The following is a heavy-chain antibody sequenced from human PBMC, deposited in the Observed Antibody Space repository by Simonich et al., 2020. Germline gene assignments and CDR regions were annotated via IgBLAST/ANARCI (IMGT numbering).Heavy chain of an antibody. J-gene: IGHJ3*02. CDR1: GGSFSGYY. Sequence: QVQLQQWGEGLLKPSETLSLTCAVYGGSFSGYYWSWIRLPQGKGLGWIWEINHSGRSNYNPSLKSRVTISVDTSKNQCSLKLSSVTAADTAVYYCARGKGWKNAFDIWGQGTMVTVSS. CDR2: INHSGRS. D-gene: IGHD1-1*01. CDR3: ARGKGWKNAFDI. V-gene: IGHV4-34*01.